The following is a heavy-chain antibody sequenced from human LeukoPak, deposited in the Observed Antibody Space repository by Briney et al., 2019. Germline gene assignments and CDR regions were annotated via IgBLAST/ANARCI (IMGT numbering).Heavy chain of an antibody. CDR3: ARVVRAGTYPILYYFDQ. J-gene: IGHJ4*02. V-gene: IGHV4-38-2*02. CDR1: GYSISTGYY. Sequence: PSETLSLTCNVSGYSISTGYYWGWIRQPPGKGLEWIGSIYRSGSTYYNSSLKGRVTISVDTSKNQFSLKLTSVTAADTAVYYCARVVRAGTYPILYYFDQWGQGTLVTVSS. D-gene: IGHD2-15*01. CDR2: IYRSGST.